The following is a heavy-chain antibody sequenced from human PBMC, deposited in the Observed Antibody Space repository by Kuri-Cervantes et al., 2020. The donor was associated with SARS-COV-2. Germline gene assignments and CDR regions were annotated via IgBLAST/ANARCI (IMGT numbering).Heavy chain of an antibody. D-gene: IGHD3-10*01. J-gene: IGHJ6*04. CDR2: ISWDGGST. CDR1: GFTFDDYA. V-gene: IGHV3-43D*03. CDR3: AKDSNYYGSGSYLDY. Sequence: GGSLRLSCAASGFTFDDYAMHWVRQAPGKGLEWVSLISWDGGSTYYADSVKGRFTISRDNSKNSLYLQMNSLRAEDTALYYCAKDSNYYGSGSYLDYWGKGTTVTVSS.